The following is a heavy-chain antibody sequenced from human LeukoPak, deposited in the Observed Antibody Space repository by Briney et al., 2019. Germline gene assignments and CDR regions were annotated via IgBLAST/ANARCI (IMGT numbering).Heavy chain of an antibody. J-gene: IGHJ4*02. CDR3: ARALYYYDSSGYYYFDY. Sequence: SETLSLTCTVSGGSISSYYWSWIRQPPGKGLEWIGYIYYSGSTNYNPSLKSRVTISVDTSKSQFSLKLSSVTAADTAVYYCARALYYYDSSGYYYFDYWGQGTLVTVSS. CDR1: GGSISSYY. D-gene: IGHD3-22*01. V-gene: IGHV4-59*01. CDR2: IYYSGST.